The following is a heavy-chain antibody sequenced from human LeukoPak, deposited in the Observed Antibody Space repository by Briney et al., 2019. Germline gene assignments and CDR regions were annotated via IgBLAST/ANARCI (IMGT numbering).Heavy chain of an antibody. CDR1: GYTFTGYY. CDR3: ARGPLTTPKTAGSHYDY. V-gene: IGHV1-2*02. J-gene: IGHJ4*02. Sequence: ASVKVSCKASGYTFTGYYMHWVRQAPGQGLEWMGWINPNSGGTNYAQKFQGRVTMTRDTSISTAYMELSRLRSDDTAVYYCARGPLTTPKTAGSHYDYWGQGTLVTVSS. D-gene: IGHD6-13*01. CDR2: INPNSGGT.